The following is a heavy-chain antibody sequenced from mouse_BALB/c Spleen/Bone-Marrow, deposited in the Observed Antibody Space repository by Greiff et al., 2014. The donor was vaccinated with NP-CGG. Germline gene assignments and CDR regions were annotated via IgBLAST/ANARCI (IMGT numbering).Heavy chain of an antibody. J-gene: IGHJ1*01. V-gene: IGHV1-5*01. CDR3: TRFGSSYDSYFDV. D-gene: IGHD1-1*01. CDR2: IYPGNSDT. Sequence: EVQLQQSGTVLARPGASVKMSCKASGYSFTNYWLHWVKQRPGQGLEWIGAIYPGNSDTSYNQKFKGKAKLTAVTSASTAYMELSSLTNEDSAVYYCTRFGSSYDSYFDVWGAGTTVTVSS. CDR1: GYSFTNYW.